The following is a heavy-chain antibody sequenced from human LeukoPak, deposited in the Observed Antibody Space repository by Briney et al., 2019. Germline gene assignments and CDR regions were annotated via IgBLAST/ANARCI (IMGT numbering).Heavy chain of an antibody. CDR1: GFTFSSYG. CDR3: AKDSVLRYFAAFGDY. Sequence: GGSLRLSCAASGFTFSSYGMHWVRQAPGKGLEWVAFIRYDGSNKYYADSVKGRFTISRDNSKNTLYLQMNSLRAEDTAVYYCAKDSVLRYFAAFGDYWGQGTLVTVSS. D-gene: IGHD3-9*01. CDR2: IRYDGSNK. J-gene: IGHJ4*02. V-gene: IGHV3-30*02.